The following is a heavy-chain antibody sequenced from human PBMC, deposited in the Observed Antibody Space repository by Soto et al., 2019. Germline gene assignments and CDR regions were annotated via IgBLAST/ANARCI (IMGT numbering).Heavy chain of an antibody. CDR3: ARDGDNGY. Sequence: QVQLVQSGAEVKKPGSSVKVSCKASGGTFSSYTISWVRQAPGQGLEWMGRIIPILGIANYAQKFQCRVTIPADKSTSTAYMELSSLRSEDTAVYYCARDGDNGYWGQGTLVTVSS. V-gene: IGHV1-69*08. CDR2: IIPILGIA. D-gene: IGHD2-8*01. J-gene: IGHJ4*02. CDR1: GGTFSSYT.